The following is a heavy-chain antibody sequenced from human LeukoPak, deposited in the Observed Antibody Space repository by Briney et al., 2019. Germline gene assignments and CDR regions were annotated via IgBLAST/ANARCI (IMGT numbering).Heavy chain of an antibody. CDR3: ARDEKYSSSWNFDY. CDR1: GFTFTTYE. V-gene: IGHV3-48*03. CDR2: ISGSGGAI. Sequence: GGSLRLSCATSGFTFTTYEMNWVRQAPGKGLERVSHISGSGGAIYYADSVKGRFTISRDNAKNSLYLQMNSLRDEDTAVYYCARDEKYSSSWNFDYWGQGTLVTVSS. D-gene: IGHD6-13*01. J-gene: IGHJ4*02.